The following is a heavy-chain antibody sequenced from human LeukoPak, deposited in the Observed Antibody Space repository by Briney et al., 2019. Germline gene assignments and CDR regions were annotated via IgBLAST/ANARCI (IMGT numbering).Heavy chain of an antibody. CDR2: ITGGGGDT. Sequence: PGGSLRLSCAASGFSFSSYAMSWVRQTPERGLEWVSAITGGGGDTFHADSVKGRFTTSRDNSRNTLYLQMNSLRAEDTAVYHCVKGSETSRPYYFDYWGQGALVTVSS. CDR1: GFSFSSYA. V-gene: IGHV3-23*01. J-gene: IGHJ4*02. D-gene: IGHD5-24*01. CDR3: VKGSETSRPYYFDY.